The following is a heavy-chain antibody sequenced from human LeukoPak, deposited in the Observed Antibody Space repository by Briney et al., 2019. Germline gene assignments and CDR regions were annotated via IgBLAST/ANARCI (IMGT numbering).Heavy chain of an antibody. CDR2: IIPIFGTA. D-gene: IGHD3-10*01. CDR3: ARQENYYGSGSSRHYDY. J-gene: IGHJ4*02. V-gene: IGHV1-69*06. Sequence: SVKVSCKASGGTFSSYAISWVRQAPGRGLEWMGGIIPIFGTANYAQKFQGRVTITADKSTSTAYMELSSLRSEDTAVYYCARQENYYGSGSSRHYDYWGQGTLVTVSS. CDR1: GGTFSSYA.